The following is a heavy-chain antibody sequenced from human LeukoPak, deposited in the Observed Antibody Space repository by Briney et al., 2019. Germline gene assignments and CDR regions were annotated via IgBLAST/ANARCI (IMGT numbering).Heavy chain of an antibody. Sequence: SETLSLTCIVSGDSVSSGTYYWTWLRQPAGKGLEWIGRIHTSGNTSYSPSLKSRVTISRDTSKNQFSLRLTSVTAADTAVYYCVRDWNGDYFDYWGQGTLVTVSS. CDR3: VRDWNGDYFDY. CDR2: IHTSGNT. D-gene: IGHD1-1*01. V-gene: IGHV4-61*02. J-gene: IGHJ4*02. CDR1: GDSVSSGTYY.